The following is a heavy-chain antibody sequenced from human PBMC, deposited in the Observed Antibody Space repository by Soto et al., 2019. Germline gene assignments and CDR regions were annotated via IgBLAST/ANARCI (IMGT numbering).Heavy chain of an antibody. CDR1: GVNISSNY. Sequence: SEILCLTCTVSGVNISSNYWTWLRQTPGKGLEWIGYFYNGGSTNYNPSLKSRLTIAEDTSKSQFSLKVNSMTAADTAVYYCARYRREAVAGYTLDNWGQGILVTVSS. J-gene: IGHJ4*02. CDR2: FYNGGST. CDR3: ARYRREAVAGYTLDN. D-gene: IGHD6-13*01. V-gene: IGHV4-59*01.